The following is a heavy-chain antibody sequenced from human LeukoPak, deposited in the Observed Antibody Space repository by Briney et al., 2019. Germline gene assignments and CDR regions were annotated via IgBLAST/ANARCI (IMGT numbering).Heavy chain of an antibody. CDR1: GGSISSYY. CDR2: IYYRGST. D-gene: IGHD6-13*01. V-gene: IGHV4-59*01. CDR3: ARDEGGSSSWYWYY. J-gene: IGHJ4*02. Sequence: SETLSLTCTVSGGSISSYYWSWIRQPPGKGLEWIGYIYYRGSTNYNPSLKSRVTISVDTSKNQFSLKLSSVTAADTAMYYCARDEGGSSSWYWYYWGQGTLVTVSS.